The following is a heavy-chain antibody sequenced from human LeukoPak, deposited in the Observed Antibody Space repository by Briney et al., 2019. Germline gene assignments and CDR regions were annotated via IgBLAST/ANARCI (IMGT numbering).Heavy chain of an antibody. Sequence: PGRSLRLSCAASGFSFTNAWMTWVRQAPGKGLEWVGRIKSKTDGSTIEYVAAVVGSFFISRDDSQNPLYLQMNSLRAEETAVYYCAKGPVSGSITTVRGALDYWGQGTLVTVSS. J-gene: IGHJ4*02. D-gene: IGHD3-10*01. V-gene: IGHV3-15*01. CDR1: GFSFTNAW. CDR3: AKGPVSGSITTVRGALDY. CDR2: IKSKTDGSTI.